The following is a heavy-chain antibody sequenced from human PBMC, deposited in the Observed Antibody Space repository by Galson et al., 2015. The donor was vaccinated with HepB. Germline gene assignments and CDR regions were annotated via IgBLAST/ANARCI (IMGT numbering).Heavy chain of an antibody. CDR3: AKDSNCESGY. V-gene: IGHV3-23*01. D-gene: IGHD1-1*01. Sequence: SLRLSCAGSGFTFGGHDMNWVRQAPGKGLEWVANINYNGDHTSYADSVRGRFTISRDNSRNTLYLQINSLRVDDTAFYYCAKDSNCESGYWGRGTLVTVSS. CDR2: INYNGDHT. J-gene: IGHJ4*02. CDR1: GFTFGGHD.